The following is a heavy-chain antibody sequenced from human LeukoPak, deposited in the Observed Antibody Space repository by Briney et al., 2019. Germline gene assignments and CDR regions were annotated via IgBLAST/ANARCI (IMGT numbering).Heavy chain of an antibody. Sequence: GRSLRLSCAASGFTFSSYGMHWVRQAPGKGLEWVAVIWYDGSNKYYADSVKGRFTISRDNSKNTLYLQMNSLRAEDTAVYYCAREAVRGVTPHFDYWGQGTLVTVPS. CDR3: AREAVRGVTPHFDY. D-gene: IGHD3-10*01. J-gene: IGHJ4*02. CDR2: IWYDGSNK. CDR1: GFTFSSYG. V-gene: IGHV3-33*01.